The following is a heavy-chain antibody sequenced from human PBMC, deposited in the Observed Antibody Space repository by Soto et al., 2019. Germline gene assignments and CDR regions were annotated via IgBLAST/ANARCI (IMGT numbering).Heavy chain of an antibody. CDR2: IYYSGST. Sequence: SETLSLTCTVSGGSISSYYWSWIRQPPGKGLEWIGYIYYSGSTNYNPSLKSRVTISVDTSKNQFSLKLSSVTAADTAVYYCARTYSNSIDYWGQGTLVTVSS. J-gene: IGHJ4*02. CDR1: GGSISSYY. D-gene: IGHD4-4*01. CDR3: ARTYSNSIDY. V-gene: IGHV4-59*08.